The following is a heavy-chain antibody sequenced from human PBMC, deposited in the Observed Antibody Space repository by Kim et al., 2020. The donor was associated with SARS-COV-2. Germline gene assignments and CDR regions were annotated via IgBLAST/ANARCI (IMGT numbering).Heavy chain of an antibody. J-gene: IGHJ5*02. CDR2: INTNTGNP. V-gene: IGHV7-4-1*02. D-gene: IGHD3-10*01. Sequence: ASVKVSCKASGYTFTSYAMNWVRQAPGQGLEWMGWINTNTGNPTYAQGFTGRFVFSLDTSVSTAYLQISSLKAEDTAVYYCARGYSYYGSGSRNWFDPWGQGTLVTVSS. CDR3: ARGYSYYGSGSRNWFDP. CDR1: GYTFTSYA.